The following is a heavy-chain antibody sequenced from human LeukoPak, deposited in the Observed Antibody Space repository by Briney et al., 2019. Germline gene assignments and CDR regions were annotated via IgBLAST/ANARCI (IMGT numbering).Heavy chain of an antibody. CDR3: ARLRYFDWAIDY. Sequence: SETLSLTCAVSGGSISSGGYSWSWIRQPPGKGLEWIGYIYHGGSTYYNPSLKSRVTISVDRSKNQFSLKLSSVTAADTAVYYCARLRYFDWAIDYWGQGTLVTVSS. CDR1: GGSISSGGYS. V-gene: IGHV4-30-2*01. D-gene: IGHD3-9*01. J-gene: IGHJ4*02. CDR2: IYHGGST.